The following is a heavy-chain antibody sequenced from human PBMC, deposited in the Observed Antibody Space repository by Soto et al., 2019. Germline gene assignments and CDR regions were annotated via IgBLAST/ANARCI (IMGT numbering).Heavy chain of an antibody. V-gene: IGHV4-31*03. CDR1: GGSISSGGQY. CDR3: VRGTDPYKCAF. J-gene: IGHJ4*02. Sequence: PSETLSLTCTVSGGSISSGGQYWSWVRQHPGKGLEWIGHVHPSGSIYYNPSLQSRLTMSIDTSKSQVSLQLSSVTVADTAVYYCVRGTDPYKCAFWGQGTLVTVSS. CDR2: VHPSGSI. D-gene: IGHD1-20*01.